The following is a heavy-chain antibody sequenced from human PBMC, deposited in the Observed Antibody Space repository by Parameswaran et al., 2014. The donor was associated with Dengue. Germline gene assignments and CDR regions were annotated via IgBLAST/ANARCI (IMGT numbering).Heavy chain of an antibody. CDR3: ARGGSLSIFGVVINHNWFDP. D-gene: IGHD3-3*01. Sequence: VRQAPGKGLEYVSAISSNGGSTYYANSVKGRFTISRDNSKNTLYLQMGSLRAEDMAVYYCARGGSLSIFGVVINHNWFDPWGQGTLVTVSS. CDR2: ISSNGGST. V-gene: IGHV3-64*01. J-gene: IGHJ5*02.